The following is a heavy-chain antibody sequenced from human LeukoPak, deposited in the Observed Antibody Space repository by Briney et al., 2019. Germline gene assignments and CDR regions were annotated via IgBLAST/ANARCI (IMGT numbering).Heavy chain of an antibody. Sequence: GASVKVSCKASGYTFTGYYMHWVRQAPGQGLEWMGRINPNSGGTNYAQKFQGRVTMTRDTSISTAYMELSRLRSDDTAVYYCARDVGARDPRYYYFDYWGQGTLVTVSS. V-gene: IGHV1-2*06. D-gene: IGHD1-26*01. CDR1: GYTFTGYY. CDR2: INPNSGGT. CDR3: ARDVGARDPRYYYFDY. J-gene: IGHJ4*02.